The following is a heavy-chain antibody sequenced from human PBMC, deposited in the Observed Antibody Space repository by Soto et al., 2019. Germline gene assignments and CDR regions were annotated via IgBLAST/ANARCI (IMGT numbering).Heavy chain of an antibody. D-gene: IGHD3-16*02. CDR2: ISGSGGST. Sequence: GGSLRLSCAASGFTFSSYAMSWVRQAPGKGLEWVSAISGSGGSTYYADSVKGRFTISRDNSKNTLYLQMNSLRAEDTAVYYCAFSPIHLGELSSYNRFDYWGQGTLVTVSS. V-gene: IGHV3-23*01. CDR1: GFTFSSYA. J-gene: IGHJ4*02. CDR3: AFSPIHLGELSSYNRFDY.